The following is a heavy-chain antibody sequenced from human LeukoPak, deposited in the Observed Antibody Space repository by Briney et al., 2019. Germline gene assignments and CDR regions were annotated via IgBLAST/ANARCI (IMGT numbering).Heavy chain of an antibody. V-gene: IGHV3-7*04. CDR3: ARDGQQLGF. Sequence: GGSLRLSCAASGFTFSSYAIHWVRQAPGKGLEWVANIKQDGSEKYYVDSVKGRFTISRDNAKNSLYLQMNSLRAEDTAVYYCARDGQQLGFWGQGTLVTVSS. D-gene: IGHD6-13*01. J-gene: IGHJ4*02. CDR2: IKQDGSEK. CDR1: GFTFSSYA.